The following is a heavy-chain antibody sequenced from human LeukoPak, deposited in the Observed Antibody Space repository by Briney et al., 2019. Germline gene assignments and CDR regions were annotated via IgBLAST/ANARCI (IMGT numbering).Heavy chain of an antibody. CDR1: EFTFSTYA. CDR2: FSSSTSNT. J-gene: IGHJ4*02. V-gene: IGHV3-21*01. D-gene: IGHD2/OR15-2a*01. CDR3: ARGNLDY. Sequence: GGSLRLSCAASEFTFSTYAMTWVRRAPGKGLEWVSSFSSSTSNTYYADSVKGRFTISRDNAKNSLYLQLNSLRAEDTAVYYCARGNLDYWGQGTLVTVSS.